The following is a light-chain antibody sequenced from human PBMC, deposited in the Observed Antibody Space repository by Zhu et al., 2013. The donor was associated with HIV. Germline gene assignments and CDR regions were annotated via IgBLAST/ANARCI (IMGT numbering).Light chain of an antibody. V-gene: IGKV3-15*01. Sequence: ETVMTQSPATLSVSPGERATLSCRASQSISSNLAWYQLKPGQAPRLLIYGASSRATGIPARFSGSGSGTEFTLTISSLQSEDFAIYYCQQYNNWPSLFTFGPGTKVEIK. CDR2: GAS. CDR1: QSISSN. CDR3: QQYNNWPSLFT. J-gene: IGKJ3*01.